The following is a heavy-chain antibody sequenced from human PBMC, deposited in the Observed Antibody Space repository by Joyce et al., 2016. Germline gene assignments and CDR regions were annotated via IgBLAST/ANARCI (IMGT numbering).Heavy chain of an antibody. CDR3: ARTLVRTRYYFDY. Sequence: EVQLVESGGGLVQPGGSLRLSCAVSGFTFSSYSMNWVHQAPGKGLEWVSYISSSSSTIYYADSGKGRFTISRDNAKNSLYLQMNSLRAEDTAVYYCARTLVRTRYYFDYWGQGTLVTVSS. V-gene: IGHV3-48*04. J-gene: IGHJ4*02. D-gene: IGHD6-6*01. CDR2: ISSSSSTI. CDR1: GFTFSSYS.